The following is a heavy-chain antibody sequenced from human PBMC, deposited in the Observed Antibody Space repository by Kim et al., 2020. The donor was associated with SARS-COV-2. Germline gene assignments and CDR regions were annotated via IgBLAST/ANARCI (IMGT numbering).Heavy chain of an antibody. V-gene: IGHV3-48*03. D-gene: IGHD6-13*01. CDR2: ISSSGSTI. CDR3: ARASSSRTLGSPNYYYYYGMDV. CDR1: GFTFSSYE. Sequence: GGSLRLSCAASGFTFSSYEMNWVRQAPGKGLEWVSYISSSGSTIYYADSVKGRFTISRDNAKNSLYLQMNSLRAEDTAVYYCARASSSRTLGSPNYYYYYGMDVWGQGTTVTVSS. J-gene: IGHJ6*02.